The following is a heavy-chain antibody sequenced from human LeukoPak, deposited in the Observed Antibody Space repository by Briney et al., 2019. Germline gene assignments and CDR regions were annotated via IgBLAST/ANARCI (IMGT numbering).Heavy chain of an antibody. Sequence: GGALRVSFSASVFSLINYPMSSVRPAPGKGVEWVSATCGSGGSTYYAASVKGRFPISRGNSKNTLYLQINSLRAEDTAVYYCARDNGDWRTGTGAFDIWGEGTMVTVSS. D-gene: IGHD1-7*01. J-gene: IGHJ3*02. CDR2: TCGSGGST. V-gene: IGHV3-23*01. CDR3: ARDNGDWRTGTGAFDI. CDR1: VFSLINYP.